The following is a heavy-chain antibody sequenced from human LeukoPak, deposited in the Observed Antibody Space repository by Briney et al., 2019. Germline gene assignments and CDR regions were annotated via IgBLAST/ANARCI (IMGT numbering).Heavy chain of an antibody. CDR3: ARVTDNYYYYGMDV. V-gene: IGHV1-69*04. J-gene: IGHJ6*02. Sequence: ASVKVSCKASRGTFSSYAISWVRQAPGQGLEWMGRIIPILGIANYAQKFQGRVTITADKSTSTAYMELSSLRSEDTAVYYCARVTDNYYYYGMDVWGQGTTVTVSS. CDR2: IIPILGIA. CDR1: RGTFSSYA. D-gene: IGHD2-8*02.